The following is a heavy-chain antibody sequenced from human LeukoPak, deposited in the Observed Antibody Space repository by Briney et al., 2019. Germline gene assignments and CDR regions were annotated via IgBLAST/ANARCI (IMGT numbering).Heavy chain of an antibody. CDR2: IFHTGNS. CDR1: GGSISSGGYS. J-gene: IGHJ3*02. D-gene: IGHD3-22*01. Sequence: SETLSLTCAVSGGSISSGGYSWSWIRQPPGRGLEWIGYIFHTGNSYYNPPLKSRVAISVDRSKNQFSLKLSSVTAADTAVYYCARSLDSRFDIWGQGTMVIVSS. V-gene: IGHV4-30-2*01. CDR3: ARSLDSRFDI.